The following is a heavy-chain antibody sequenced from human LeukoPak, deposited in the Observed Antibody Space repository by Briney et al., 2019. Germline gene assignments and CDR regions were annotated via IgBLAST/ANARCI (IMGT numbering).Heavy chain of an antibody. V-gene: IGHV4-38-2*02. CDR3: GSQREWSLTEYHFDY. CDR2: VYHSGST. CDR1: GYSISSDYY. D-gene: IGHD3-3*01. J-gene: IGHJ4*02. Sequence: PSETLSLTCTVSGYSISSDYYCGWIRQPPGKGLEWIGSVYHSGSTYYNPSLKSRVTISTDKSKNQFSLKLTSVTAADTAVYYCGSQREWSLTEYHFDYWGQGTLVTVSS.